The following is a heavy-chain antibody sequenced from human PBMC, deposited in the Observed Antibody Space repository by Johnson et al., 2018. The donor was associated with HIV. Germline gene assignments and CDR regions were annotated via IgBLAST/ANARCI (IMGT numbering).Heavy chain of an antibody. D-gene: IGHD3-22*01. J-gene: IGHJ3*02. CDR3: AKDPYYYDRWAFDI. CDR1: RFIFEDYG. Sequence: VQLVESGGGVLRPGGSLRLSCEGFRFIFEDYGLSWVRQAPGKGLEWVSAISGSGGSTYYADSVKGRFTISRDNSKNTLYLQMNSLRAEDTAVYYCAKDPYYYDRWAFDIWGRGTMVTVSS. CDR2: ISGSGGST. V-gene: IGHV3-23*04.